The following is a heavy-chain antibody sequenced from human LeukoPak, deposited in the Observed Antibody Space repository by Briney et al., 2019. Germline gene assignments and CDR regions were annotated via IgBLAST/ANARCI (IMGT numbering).Heavy chain of an antibody. Sequence: SETLSLTCAVYGGSFSGYYWSWVRQPPGKGLEWIGEINHSGSTNYNPSLKSRVTISVDTSKNQFSLKLSSVTAADTAVYYCARTLKGVAGTRSRVFDYWGQGTLVTVSS. CDR2: INHSGST. CDR3: ARTLKGVAGTRSRVFDY. V-gene: IGHV4-34*01. J-gene: IGHJ4*02. D-gene: IGHD6-19*01. CDR1: GGSFSGYY.